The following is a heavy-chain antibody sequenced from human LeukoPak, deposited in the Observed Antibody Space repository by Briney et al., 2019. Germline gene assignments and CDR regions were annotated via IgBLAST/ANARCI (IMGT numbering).Heavy chain of an antibody. CDR2: IWYDGSNE. V-gene: IGHV3-33*08. D-gene: IGHD2-15*01. J-gene: IGHJ6*02. CDR3: ARDLRYCSGGSCYSDAYYYGMDV. CDR1: GFTFSSYA. Sequence: GGSLRLSCAASGFTFSSYAMHWVRQAPGKGLEWVAAIWYDGSNEYYADSVKGRFTISRDNSKNTLYLQMNSLRAEDTAVYYCARDLRYCSGGSCYSDAYYYGMDVWGQGTTVTVSS.